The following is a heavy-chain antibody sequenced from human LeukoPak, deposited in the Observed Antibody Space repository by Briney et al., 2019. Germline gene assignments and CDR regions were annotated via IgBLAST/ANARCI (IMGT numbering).Heavy chain of an antibody. V-gene: IGHV1-69*06. CDR3: ARGHTGPTHQIAFDA. J-gene: IGHJ5*02. D-gene: IGHD1-7*01. CDR1: GGTFSSYA. CDR2: IIPIFGTA. Sequence: GASVKVSCKASGGTFSSYAISWVRQAPGQGLEWMGGIIPIFGTANYAQKFQGRVTITADRSTRKASIALNSLTAKDTALYNCARGHTGPTHQIAFDAWGQGTLVTVSS.